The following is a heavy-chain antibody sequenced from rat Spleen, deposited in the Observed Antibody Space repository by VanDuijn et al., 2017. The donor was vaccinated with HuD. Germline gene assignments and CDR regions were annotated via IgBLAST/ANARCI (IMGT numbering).Heavy chain of an antibody. CDR1: GFNFNDHW. Sequence: EVKLVESGGGLVQPGRSLKLSCAASGFNFNDHWMGWVRQAPGKGLIWNGEINKDSSKINYNPSLKDKFTISRDNAQKTLYLQTSKLGPEDTATYYCVREEVGVQEWGQAVMVTVSS. V-gene: IGHV4-2*01. J-gene: IGHJ2*01. CDR2: INKDSSKI. CDR3: VREEVGVQE. D-gene: IGHD4-3*01.